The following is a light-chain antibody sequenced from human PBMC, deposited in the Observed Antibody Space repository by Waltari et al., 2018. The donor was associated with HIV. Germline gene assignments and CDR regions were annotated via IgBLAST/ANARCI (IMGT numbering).Light chain of an antibody. J-gene: IGLJ2*01. CDR3: QSYDSSLRSRDVV. CDR2: GNS. CDR1: SSNIGAGYD. Sequence: QSVLTQPPSVSGAPGQRVTISCTGSSSNIGAGYDVHWYQQLPGTAPKLLIYGNSNRPSGVPDRFSGSKSGTSASLAITGLQAEDEADYYCQSYDSSLRSRDVVFGGGTKLTVL. V-gene: IGLV1-40*01.